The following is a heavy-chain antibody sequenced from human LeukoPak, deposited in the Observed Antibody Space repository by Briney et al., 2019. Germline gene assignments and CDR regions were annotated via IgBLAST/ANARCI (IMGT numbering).Heavy chain of an antibody. CDR1: GGSISSGGYY. D-gene: IGHD5-24*01. V-gene: IGHV4-61*08. CDR2: IYTSGST. CDR3: ARQRWLQFGAAFDI. J-gene: IGHJ3*02. Sequence: SETLSLTCAVSGGSISSGGYYWSWIRQPPGKGLEWIGYIYTSGSTNYNPSLKSRVTISVDTSKNQFSLKLSSVTAADTAVYYCARQRWLQFGAAFDIWGQGTMVTVSS.